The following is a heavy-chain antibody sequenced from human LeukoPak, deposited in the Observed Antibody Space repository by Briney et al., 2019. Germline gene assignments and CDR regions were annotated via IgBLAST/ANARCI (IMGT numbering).Heavy chain of an antibody. D-gene: IGHD4-23*01. CDR2: IRYDGCNK. V-gene: IGHV3-30*02. Sequence: HPGGSLRLSCAAPGFTFSSYGMHSVRQAPGKGLEWEPFIRYDGCNKFYADAVKGRFTISRDSAKYSLYLQMSSLRAEDMAVYYCAKDLEGYGGNFPFDYWGQGALVTVSS. CDR3: AKDLEGYGGNFPFDY. CDR1: GFTFSSYG. J-gene: IGHJ4*02.